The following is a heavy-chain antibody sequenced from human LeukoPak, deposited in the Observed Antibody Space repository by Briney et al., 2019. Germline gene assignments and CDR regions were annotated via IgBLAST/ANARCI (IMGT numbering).Heavy chain of an antibody. CDR3: AKRYCTGGTCCPDY. Sequence: GRSLRLSCAASGFTFSSYGMHWVRQAPGKGLEWVAAISNSGVNTFHAGSVRGRFTISRDNSKNTLYLQMNSLRDEDTAMYFCAKRYCTGGTCCPDYWGQGTVVTVSS. J-gene: IGHJ4*02. CDR2: ISNSGVNT. CDR1: GFTFSSYG. V-gene: IGHV3-23*01. D-gene: IGHD2-8*02.